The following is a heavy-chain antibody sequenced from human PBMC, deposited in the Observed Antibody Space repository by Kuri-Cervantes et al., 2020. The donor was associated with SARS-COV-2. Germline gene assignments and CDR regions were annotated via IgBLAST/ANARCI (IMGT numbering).Heavy chain of an antibody. CDR2: IKRNVNSGTT. D-gene: IGHD3-10*01. Sequence: GGSLRLSCTGSGFTFGDYAMSWVRQAPGEGLQWVGFIKRNVNSGTTEYAASVMDRFTISRDDSKSIVYLQINSLKTGDTAVYYCTRLKFRSGSSDYWGQGTLVTVSS. J-gene: IGHJ4*02. V-gene: IGHV3-49*04. CDR3: TRLKFRSGSSDY. CDR1: GFTFGDYA.